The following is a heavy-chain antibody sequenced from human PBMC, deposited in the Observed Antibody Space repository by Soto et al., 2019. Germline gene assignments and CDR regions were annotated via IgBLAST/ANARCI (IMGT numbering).Heavy chain of an antibody. CDR3: ARDLRYFDWDDYYGMDV. D-gene: IGHD3-9*01. Sequence: PGGSLRLSCAASGFTFSSYDMHWVRQAPGKGLEWVAVISYDGSNKYYADSVKGRFTISRDNSKNTLYLQMNSLRAEDTAVYYCARDLRYFDWDDYYGMDVWGQGTTVTVSS. CDR1: GFTFSSYD. V-gene: IGHV3-30-3*01. J-gene: IGHJ6*02. CDR2: ISYDGSNK.